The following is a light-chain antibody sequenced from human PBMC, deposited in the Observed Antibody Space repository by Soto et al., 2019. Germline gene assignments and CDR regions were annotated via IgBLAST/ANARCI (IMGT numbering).Light chain of an antibody. CDR2: KAS. J-gene: IGKJ1*01. V-gene: IGKV1-5*03. CDR1: QSISSW. Sequence: DIQMTQSPSILSASVGDRVTITCRASQSISSWLAWYQQKPGKAPKLLIYKASILESGVPSRFSGSGSGTEFTRTISSLQPDDFATYYCQQYNSYPWTFGQGIKVEIK. CDR3: QQYNSYPWT.